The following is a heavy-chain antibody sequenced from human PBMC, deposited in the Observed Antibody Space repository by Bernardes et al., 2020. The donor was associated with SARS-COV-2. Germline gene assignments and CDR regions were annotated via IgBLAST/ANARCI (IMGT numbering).Heavy chain of an antibody. CDR1: GFTFNSFS. Sequence: GGSLRLSCAASGFTFNSFSMNWVRQAPGKGLEWVSSISANSRYIYYGDSVRGRFTTSRDNAENSVFLQMNSLRAEDTGIYYCARVQFNCTSGKCFDYELDDWGLGTLVTVSS. V-gene: IGHV3-21*06. D-gene: IGHD2-8*01. CDR2: ISANSRYI. CDR3: ARVQFNCTSGKCFDYELDD. J-gene: IGHJ4*02.